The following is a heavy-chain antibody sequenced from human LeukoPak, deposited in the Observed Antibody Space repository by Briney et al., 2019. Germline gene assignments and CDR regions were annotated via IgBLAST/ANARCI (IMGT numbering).Heavy chain of an antibody. V-gene: IGHV4-4*02. CDR3: AANPDYYDSSGQGAFDI. CDR1: GGSISSSNW. Sequence: SGTLSLTCAVSGGSISSSNWWSWVRQPPGKGLEWIGEIYHSGSTNYNPSLKSRVTISVDKSKNQFSLKLSSVTAADTAVYYCAANPDYYDSSGQGAFDIWGQGTMVTVSS. J-gene: IGHJ3*02. D-gene: IGHD3-22*01. CDR2: IYHSGST.